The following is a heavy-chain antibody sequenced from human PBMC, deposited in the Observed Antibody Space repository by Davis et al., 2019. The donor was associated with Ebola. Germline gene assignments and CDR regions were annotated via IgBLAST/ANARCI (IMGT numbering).Heavy chain of an antibody. D-gene: IGHD3-10*01. Sequence: PSETLSLTCAVYGGSFSGNYWSWIRQPPGKGLEWIGEINHSGSTNYNPSLKSRVTISVDTSKNQFSLKLSSVTAADTAVYYCAGGPRGPVYYYYGMDVWGQGTTVTVSS. CDR1: GGSFSGNY. J-gene: IGHJ6*02. V-gene: IGHV4-34*01. CDR3: AGGPRGPVYYYYGMDV. CDR2: INHSGST.